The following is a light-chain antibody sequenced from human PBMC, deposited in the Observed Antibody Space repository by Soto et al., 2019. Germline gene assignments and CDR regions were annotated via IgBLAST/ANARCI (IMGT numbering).Light chain of an antibody. CDR2: DSS. CDR1: QSVSSF. J-gene: IGKJ1*01. V-gene: IGKV3-20*01. Sequence: EIVWTQSPATLSLSPGERATLSCRASQSVSSFLAWYQQKPGQAPSLLIHDSSDRATGIPDRFSGSGSGTDFTLTISRLEPEDFAVYYCQQYGSSGTFGQGTKVDIK. CDR3: QQYGSSGT.